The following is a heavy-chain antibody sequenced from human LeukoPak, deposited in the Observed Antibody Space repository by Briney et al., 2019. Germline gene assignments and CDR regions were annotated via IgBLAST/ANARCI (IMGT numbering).Heavy chain of an antibody. J-gene: IGHJ4*02. Sequence: SETLSLTCAVYGGSFSGDYWSWIRQPPGKGLEWIGYIYYSGSTYYNPSLKSRVTISVDTSKNQFSLKLSSVTAADTAVYYCATVGSGSYSGYWGQGTLVTVSS. CDR3: ATVGSGSYSGY. V-gene: IGHV4-34*09. CDR2: IYYSGST. CDR1: GGSFSGDY. D-gene: IGHD1-26*01.